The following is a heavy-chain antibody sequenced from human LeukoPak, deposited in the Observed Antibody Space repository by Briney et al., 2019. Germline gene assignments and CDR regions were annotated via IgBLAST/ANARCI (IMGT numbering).Heavy chain of an antibody. CDR3: ARALAAAAGRRAAMMGD. Sequence: GASVKVSCKASGYTFTRFYIHWVRQAPGQGLEWMGIINPSGGSGNNAQKFQGRVTMTGDMSTSTVYMELSSLRSEDTAVYYCARALAAAAGRRAAMMGDWGQGTLVTVSS. CDR1: GYTFTRFY. D-gene: IGHD6-13*01. J-gene: IGHJ4*02. CDR2: INPSGGSG. V-gene: IGHV1-46*01.